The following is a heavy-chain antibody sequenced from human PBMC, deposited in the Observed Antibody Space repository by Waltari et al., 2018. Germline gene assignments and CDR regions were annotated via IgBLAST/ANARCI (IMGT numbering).Heavy chain of an antibody. CDR1: GDSLSRRY. CDR3: ERDRVRGRIKRYYDSMPGYYHYGMGL. CDR2: IFLIRNT. D-gene: IGHD3-22*01. V-gene: IGHV4-59*11. J-gene: IGHJ6*02. Sequence: QVQLQESGPGLLNPSETLSLTFTVSGDSLSRRYWRWIRLRPGKALEWLGLIFLIRNTSYNPSLESRFTSSVDTSKNQLFLHLISVTVAVTAIYYLERDRVRGRIKRYYDSMPGYYHYGMGLWGQGTTVSVSS.